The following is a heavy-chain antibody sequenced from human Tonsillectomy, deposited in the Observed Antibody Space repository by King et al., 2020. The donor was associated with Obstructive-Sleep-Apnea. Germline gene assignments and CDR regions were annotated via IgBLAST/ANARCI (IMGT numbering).Heavy chain of an antibody. CDR1: GFTVSSNY. V-gene: IGHV3-53*04. J-gene: IGHJ6*02. Sequence: EVQLVESGGGLVQPGGSLRLSCAASGFTVSSNYISWVRQAPGKGLEWVSVIYSGGRTYYADSVKGRFTISRHNSKNTLYLQMNSLIAEDTAVYYCARETYGDYGAGMDVWGQGTTVTVSS. CDR3: ARETYGDYGAGMDV. D-gene: IGHD4-17*01. CDR2: IYSGGRT.